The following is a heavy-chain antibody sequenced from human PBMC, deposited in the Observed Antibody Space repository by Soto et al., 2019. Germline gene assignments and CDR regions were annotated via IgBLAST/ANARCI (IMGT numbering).Heavy chain of an antibody. J-gene: IGHJ4*02. D-gene: IGHD3-22*01. CDR3: ARDFSAYYDSSGHDY. Sequence: EVQLVESGGGLVKPGGSLRLSCAASGFTFSSYSMNWVRQAPGKGLEWVSSISSSSSYIYYADSVKGRFTISRDNAKNSLYLQMNSLRAEDTAVDYCARDFSAYYDSSGHDYWGQGTLVTVSS. CDR1: GFTFSSYS. CDR2: ISSSSSYI. V-gene: IGHV3-21*01.